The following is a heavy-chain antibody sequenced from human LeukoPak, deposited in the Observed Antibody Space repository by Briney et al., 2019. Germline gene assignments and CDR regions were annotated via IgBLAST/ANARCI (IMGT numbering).Heavy chain of an antibody. CDR2: INHNGNVN. Sequence: GGSLRLSCAASGFTFSSYWMNWARQAPGKGLEWVASINHNGNVNYYVDSVKGRFTISRDNAKNSLYLQMSNLRAEDTAVYFCARDTGYWGQGTLVTVSS. CDR1: GFTFSSYW. CDR3: ARDTGY. V-gene: IGHV3-7*03. J-gene: IGHJ4*02.